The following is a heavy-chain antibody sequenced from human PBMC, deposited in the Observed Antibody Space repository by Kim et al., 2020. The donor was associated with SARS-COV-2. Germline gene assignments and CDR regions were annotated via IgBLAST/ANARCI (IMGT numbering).Heavy chain of an antibody. J-gene: IGHJ4*02. CDR1: GGSISGYF. CDR3: ARGLGADY. CDR2: ISYSGST. V-gene: IGHV4-59*13. Sequence: SETLSLTCTVSGGSISGYFWSWIRQPPGKGLELIGSISYSGSTSYNPSLKSRVTISVDTSKNQFSLKLSSVTAADTAVYYCARGLGADYWGQGTLVTVSS.